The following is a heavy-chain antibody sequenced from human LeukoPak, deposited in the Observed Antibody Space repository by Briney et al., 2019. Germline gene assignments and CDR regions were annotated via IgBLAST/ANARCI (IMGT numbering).Heavy chain of an antibody. D-gene: IGHD6-13*01. CDR3: ARGYSSAAGVNSYYYMDV. CDR2: IIPIFGTA. V-gene: IGHV1-69*05. Sequence: SVKVTCKASGGTFSSYAISWVRQAPGQGLEWMGGIIPIFGTANYAQKFQGRVTITTDESTSTAYMELSSLRSEDTAVYYCARGYSSAAGVNSYYYMDVWGQGTTVTVSS. J-gene: IGHJ6*03. CDR1: GGTFSSYA.